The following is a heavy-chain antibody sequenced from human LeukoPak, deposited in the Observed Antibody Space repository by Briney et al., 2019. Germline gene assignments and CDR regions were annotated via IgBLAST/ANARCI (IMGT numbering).Heavy chain of an antibody. Sequence: GGSLRLSCAASGFSFNTYAMYWVRQAPGKGLEYVSAISTDGGSTNYANSVKGRFTISRDNSKNTLYLQMGSLKTEDMAVYYCASETIVVVPAAILFDYWGQGTLVTVSS. CDR1: GFSFNTYA. V-gene: IGHV3-64*01. CDR2: ISTDGGST. D-gene: IGHD2-2*02. CDR3: ASETIVVVPAAILFDY. J-gene: IGHJ4*02.